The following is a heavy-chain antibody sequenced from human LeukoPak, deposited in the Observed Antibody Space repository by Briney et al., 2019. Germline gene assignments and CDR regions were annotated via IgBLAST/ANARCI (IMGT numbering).Heavy chain of an antibody. V-gene: IGHV3-64*02. D-gene: IGHD1-1*01. Sequence: PGGSLRLSCAASGFRFSYHDMHWVRQAPGKGLEFVSSIGAAGAHTFYADSVKGRFTISRDNFQSTMYLQMDGLRPEDSAVYYCARELAGTNTGGFDIWGQGTVVTVSS. J-gene: IGHJ3*02. CDR3: ARELAGTNTGGFDI. CDR2: IGAAGAHT. CDR1: GFRFSYHD.